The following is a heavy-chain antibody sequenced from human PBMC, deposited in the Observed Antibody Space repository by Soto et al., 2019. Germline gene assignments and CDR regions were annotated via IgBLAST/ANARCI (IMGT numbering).Heavy chain of an antibody. D-gene: IGHD6-19*01. V-gene: IGHV3-21*06. Sequence: PVGSLRLSCAASGFSFSSHSFNWVRQAPGQGLEWVAYISSRSSLILYADSVRGRFVISRDNALNSLYLQMNSPRDEDTAMYYCVRERGEYDSGWYIDRWGQGTPVTVSS. CDR3: VRERGEYDSGWYIDR. J-gene: IGHJ4*02. CDR2: ISSRSSLI. CDR1: GFSFSSHS.